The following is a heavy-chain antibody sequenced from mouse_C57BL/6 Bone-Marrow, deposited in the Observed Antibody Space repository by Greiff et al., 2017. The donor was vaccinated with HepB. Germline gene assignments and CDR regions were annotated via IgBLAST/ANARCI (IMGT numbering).Heavy chain of an antibody. CDR3: AISGYGNGDWFAY. CDR1: GYTFTSYG. D-gene: IGHD3-1*01. J-gene: IGHJ3*01. Sequence: QVQLKQSGAELARPGASVKLSCKASGYTFTSYGISWVKQRTGQGLEWIGEIYPRSGNTYYNEKFKGKATLTADKSSSTAYMQLSSLTSEDSAVYYCAISGYGNGDWFAYWGQGTLVTVSA. CDR2: IYPRSGNT. V-gene: IGHV1-81*01.